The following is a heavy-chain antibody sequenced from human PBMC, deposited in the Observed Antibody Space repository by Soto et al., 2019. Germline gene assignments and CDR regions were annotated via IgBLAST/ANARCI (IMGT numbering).Heavy chain of an antibody. CDR1: GFTVSDYW. V-gene: IGHV3-7*05. Sequence: EVQLVESGGGLVQPGGSLRLSCAASGFTVSDYWMSWVRQAPGKGLEWVANIKEDGSERNYVDSVKGRITISRDNAKNSLYLQLNSLRAEDTAVYYCARAGSEKDYWGQGTLVTVSS. D-gene: IGHD3-10*01. J-gene: IGHJ4*02. CDR2: IKEDGSER. CDR3: ARAGSEKDY.